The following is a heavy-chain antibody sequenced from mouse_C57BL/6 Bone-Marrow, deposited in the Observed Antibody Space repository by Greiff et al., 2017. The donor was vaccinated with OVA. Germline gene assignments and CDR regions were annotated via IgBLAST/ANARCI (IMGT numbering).Heavy chain of an antibody. D-gene: IGHD2-5*01. CDR2: TFYSGIT. CDR1: GFSINSDCY. CDR3: ARGRYSNYDYAMDY. Sequence: EVKVVESGPSLVRPSQTLSLTCTVTGFSINSDCYWIWIRQFPGNKLEYIGYTFYSGITYYNPSLESRTYITRDTSKNQFSLKLSSVTTEDTATYYCARGRYSNYDYAMDYWGQGTSVTVSS. V-gene: IGHV3-3*01. J-gene: IGHJ4*01.